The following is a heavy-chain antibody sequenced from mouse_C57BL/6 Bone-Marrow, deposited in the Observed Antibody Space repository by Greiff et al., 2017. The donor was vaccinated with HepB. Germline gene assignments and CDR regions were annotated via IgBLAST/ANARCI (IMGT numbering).Heavy chain of an antibody. Sequence: VQLQQPGAELVRPGTSVKLSCKASGYTFTSYWMHWVKQRPGQGLEWIGVIDPSDSYTNYNQKFKGKATLTVDTSSSTAYMQLSSLTSEDSAVYYCVNSYWGQGTLVTVSA. J-gene: IGHJ3*01. CDR1: GYTFTSYW. CDR2: IDPSDSYT. CDR3: VNSY. V-gene: IGHV1-59*01.